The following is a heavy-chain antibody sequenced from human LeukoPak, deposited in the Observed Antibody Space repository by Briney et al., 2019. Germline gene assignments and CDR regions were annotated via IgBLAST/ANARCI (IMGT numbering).Heavy chain of an antibody. CDR3: AAALLSGSYYESNAFDI. Sequence: QPGGSLRLSCAASGFTFSSYAMSWVRQAPGKGLEWVSAISGSGGSTYYADSVKGRFTISRDNSKNTLYLQMNSLRAEDTAVYYCAAALLSGSYYESNAFDIWGQGTMVTVSS. J-gene: IGHJ3*02. D-gene: IGHD1-26*01. V-gene: IGHV3-23*01. CDR1: GFTFSSYA. CDR2: ISGSGGST.